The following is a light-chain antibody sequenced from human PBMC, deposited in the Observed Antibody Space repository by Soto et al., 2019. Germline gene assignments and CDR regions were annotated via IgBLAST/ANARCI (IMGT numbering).Light chain of an antibody. V-gene: IGLV2-14*03. CDR3: SSYTSSSLYV. Sequence: QSVLTHPASVFGSPGQSLTISRTGTNSDVGGYDYVSWYQHHPGKAPKLMIYDVSNRPSGVSNRFSGSKSGNTASLTISGLQAEDEADYYCSSYTSSSLYVFGTGTKVTVL. J-gene: IGLJ1*01. CDR1: NSDVGGYDY. CDR2: DVS.